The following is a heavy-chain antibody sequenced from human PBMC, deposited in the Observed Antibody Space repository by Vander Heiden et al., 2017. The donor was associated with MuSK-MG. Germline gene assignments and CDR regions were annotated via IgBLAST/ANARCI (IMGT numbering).Heavy chain of an antibody. Sequence: QVQLVESGGGVVQPGRSLSLSCAASGFTFSSSAMHWVRQAPGKGLEWVAVISYDGSNKYYADSVKGRFTISRDNSKNTLYLQMNSLRAEDTAVYYCARGDPLWFGELLEGFDYWGQGTLVTVSS. D-gene: IGHD3-10*01. J-gene: IGHJ4*02. V-gene: IGHV3-30*04. CDR3: ARGDPLWFGELLEGFDY. CDR1: GFTFSSSA. CDR2: ISYDGSNK.